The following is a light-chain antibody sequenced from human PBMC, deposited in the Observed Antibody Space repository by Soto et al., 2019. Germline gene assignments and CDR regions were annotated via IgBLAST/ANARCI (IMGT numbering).Light chain of an antibody. CDR1: SSDVGGYNY. Sequence: QSALTQPPSASGSPGQSVTISCTGTSSDVGGYNYVSWYQQHPGKAPKLMIYEVSKRPSGVPDRFSGSKSGNTASLTVSGLQAEDAAAYYCSSYAGSNNFVVFGGGTKVTVL. J-gene: IGLJ2*01. CDR3: SSYAGSNNFVV. V-gene: IGLV2-8*01. CDR2: EVS.